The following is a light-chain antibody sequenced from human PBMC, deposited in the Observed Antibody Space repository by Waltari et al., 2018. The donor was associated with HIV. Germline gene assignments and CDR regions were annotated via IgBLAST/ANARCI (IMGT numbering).Light chain of an antibody. CDR2: EVS. Sequence: QSALPQPPSVSGSPGQSVTISCTGTSSDVGSSNRVSWYQQPPGTAPKLMIYEVSNRPSGVPDRFSGSKSGKTASLTISGLQAEDEADYYCSLYTSSSTYVFGTGTKVTVL. CDR3: SLYTSSSTYV. CDR1: SSDVGSSNR. J-gene: IGLJ1*01. V-gene: IGLV2-18*01.